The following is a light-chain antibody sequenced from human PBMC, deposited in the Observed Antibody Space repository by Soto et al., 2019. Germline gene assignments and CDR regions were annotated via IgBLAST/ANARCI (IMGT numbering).Light chain of an antibody. V-gene: IGLV2-14*03. CDR3: SSYTSSTTYV. CDR1: SNDIGTYNY. CDR2: DVS. J-gene: IGLJ1*01. Sequence: QSVLTQPAAVSGSPGQSITISCTGTSNDIGTYNYVSWYQHHLDKAPKLMIYDVSHRPSGVSNRFSGSKSGNTASLTVSGLQAEDEADYYCSSYTSSTTYVFGTGTKVTVL.